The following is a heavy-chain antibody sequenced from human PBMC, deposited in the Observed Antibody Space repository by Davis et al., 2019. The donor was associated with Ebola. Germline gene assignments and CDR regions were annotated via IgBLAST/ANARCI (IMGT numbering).Heavy chain of an antibody. J-gene: IGHJ4*02. CDR1: GYTFTGYY. Sequence: ASVKVSCKASGYTFTGYYMHWVRQAPGQGLEWMGWINPNSGGTNYAQKFQGRVTMTRDTSISTAYMELSRLRSDDTAVYYCARDGPSITIFGVVIISYYFDYWGQGTLVTVSS. D-gene: IGHD3-3*01. CDR2: INPNSGGT. CDR3: ARDGPSITIFGVVIISYYFDY. V-gene: IGHV1-2*02.